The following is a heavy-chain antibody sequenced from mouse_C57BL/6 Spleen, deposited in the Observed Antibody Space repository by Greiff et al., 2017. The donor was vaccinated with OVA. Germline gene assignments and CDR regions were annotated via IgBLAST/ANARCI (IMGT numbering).Heavy chain of an antibody. Sequence: DVMLVESGGGLVQPGGSLSLSCAASGFTFTDYYMSWVRQPPGKALEWLGFIRNKANGYTTEYSASVKGRFTISRDNSQSILYLQMNALRAEDSATYYCARNWDGAWFAYWGQGTLVTVSA. CDR1: GFTFTDYY. CDR2: IRNKANGYTT. J-gene: IGHJ3*01. D-gene: IGHD4-1*01. CDR3: ARNWDGAWFAY. V-gene: IGHV7-3*01.